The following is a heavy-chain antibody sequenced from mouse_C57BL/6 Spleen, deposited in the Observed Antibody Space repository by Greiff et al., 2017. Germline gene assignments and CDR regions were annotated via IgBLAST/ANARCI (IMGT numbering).Heavy chain of an antibody. CDR2: IDPEDGDT. CDR3: TIITTVVAPTAMDY. Sequence: EVNVVESGAELVRPGASVKLSCKASGFNIKDYYMHWVKQRPEQSLEWLGRIDPEDGDTEYAPQFQGKATMTADTSSNTAYLQLSSLTSEDTAVYYCTIITTVVAPTAMDYWGQGTSVTVAS. J-gene: IGHJ4*01. D-gene: IGHD1-1*01. CDR1: GFNIKDYY. V-gene: IGHV14-1*01.